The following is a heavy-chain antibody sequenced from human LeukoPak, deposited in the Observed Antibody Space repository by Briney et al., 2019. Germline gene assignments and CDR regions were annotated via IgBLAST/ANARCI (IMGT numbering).Heavy chain of an antibody. Sequence: PGGSLRLSCGASGFTFSAHDMHWVRQAPGKGLEWVTFIRYDGSHKYYVDSVRGPFTISRDNSKNTVSLQMNSLRVEDTAVYYCAKSSGSGFDHWGQGTLVTVSS. J-gene: IGHJ4*02. CDR3: AKSSGSGFDH. D-gene: IGHD1-26*01. V-gene: IGHV3-30*02. CDR1: GFTFSAHD. CDR2: IRYDGSHK.